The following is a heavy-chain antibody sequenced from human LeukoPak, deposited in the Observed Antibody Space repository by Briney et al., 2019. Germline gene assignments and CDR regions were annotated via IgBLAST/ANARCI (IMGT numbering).Heavy chain of an antibody. Sequence: GEALKISCKGSGYSFTSYWIGWVRQMPGKGLEWMGINYPGDSDTIYSQSFQGQVTISADKSISTAYLQWSSLKASDTAMYYCARPQWLAPYDAFDIWGQGTMVTVSS. CDR2: NYPGDSDT. CDR3: ARPQWLAPYDAFDI. J-gene: IGHJ3*02. D-gene: IGHD6-19*01. CDR1: GYSFTSYW. V-gene: IGHV5-51*01.